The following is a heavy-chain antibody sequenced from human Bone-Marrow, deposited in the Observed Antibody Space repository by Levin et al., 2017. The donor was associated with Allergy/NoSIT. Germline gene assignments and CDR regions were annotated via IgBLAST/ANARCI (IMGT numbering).Heavy chain of an antibody. V-gene: IGHV3-48*01. Sequence: GGSLRLSCAASGFTFSSYSMNWVRQAPGKGLEWVSYISSSSSTIYYADSVKGRFTISRDNAKNSLYLQMNSLRAEDTAVYYCARTSYAENWYFDLWGRGTLVTVSS. CDR3: ARTSYAENWYFDL. D-gene: IGHD2-2*01. CDR2: ISSSSSTI. CDR1: GFTFSSYS. J-gene: IGHJ2*01.